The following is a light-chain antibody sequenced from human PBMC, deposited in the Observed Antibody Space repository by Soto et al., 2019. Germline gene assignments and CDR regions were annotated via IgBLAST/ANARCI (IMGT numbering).Light chain of an antibody. V-gene: IGKV1-17*01. CDR2: AAS. J-gene: IGKJ1*01. CDR3: LQHNSYPQT. Sequence: DIKMTQSPSFLSAYVGDRLTITCRSSQGITNDLGWYQQKPGKAPKRLIYAASSLQSGVPSRFSGSGSGTEFTLTISSLQPEDFATYYCLQHNSYPQTFGQGTKVDIK. CDR1: QGITND.